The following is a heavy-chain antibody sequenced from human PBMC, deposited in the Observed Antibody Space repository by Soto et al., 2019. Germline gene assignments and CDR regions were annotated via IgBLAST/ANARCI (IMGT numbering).Heavy chain of an antibody. CDR1: GGTFSSYT. V-gene: IGHV1-69*02. CDR3: ARGRGGIVVVTGWFDP. Sequence: QVQLVQSGAEVKKPGSSVKVSCKASGGTFSSYTISWVRQAPGQGLEWMGRIIPILGIANYAQKFQGRVTITADKSTSTAYMELSSLSSEDTAVYYCARGRGGIVVVTGWFDPWGQGTLVTVSS. CDR2: IIPILGIA. D-gene: IGHD2-21*02. J-gene: IGHJ5*02.